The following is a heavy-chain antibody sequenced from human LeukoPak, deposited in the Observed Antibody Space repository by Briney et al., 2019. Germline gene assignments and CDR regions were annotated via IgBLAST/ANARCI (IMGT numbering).Heavy chain of an antibody. CDR3: AGMTQLRYFDPSGFDP. CDR1: GGSISSYY. D-gene: IGHD3-9*01. V-gene: IGHV4-59*01. CDR2: IYYSGST. J-gene: IGHJ5*02. Sequence: SETLSLTCTVSGGSISSYYWSWIRQPPGKGLEWIGYIYYSGSTNYNPSLKSRFTISVDTSKNQFSLKLSSVTAADTAVYYCAGMTQLRYFDPSGFDPWGQGTLVTVSS.